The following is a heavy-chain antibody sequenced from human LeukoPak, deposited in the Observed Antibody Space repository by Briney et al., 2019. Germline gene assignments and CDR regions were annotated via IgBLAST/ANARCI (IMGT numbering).Heavy chain of an antibody. CDR2: LRYDGSNK. CDR1: GLTLSSYG. CDR3: AKARTIVWFGELCDY. D-gene: IGHD3-10*01. J-gene: IGHJ4*02. V-gene: IGHV3-30*02. Sequence: PGGSLRLSCAASGLTLSSYGMHWFRKAPAKGLEGLAFLRYDGSNKYYADSVKGRFTISRDNSKNTLYLQMNSLRAEDTAVYYCAKARTIVWFGELCDYWGQGTLVTVSS.